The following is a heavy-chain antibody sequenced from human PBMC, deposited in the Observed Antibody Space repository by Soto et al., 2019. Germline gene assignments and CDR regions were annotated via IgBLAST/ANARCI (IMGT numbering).Heavy chain of an antibody. J-gene: IGHJ4*02. V-gene: IGHV1-18*01. CDR2: ISAYNGNT. CDR1: GYTFTSYG. Sequence: GASVKVSCKASGYTFTSYGISWVRQAPGQGLEWMGWISAYNGNTNYAQKLQGRVTMTTDTSTSTAYMELRSLRSDDTAVYYCARGSRVSYYDILTGYYMVYWGQGTLVTVSS. D-gene: IGHD3-9*01. CDR3: ARGSRVSYYDILTGYYMVY.